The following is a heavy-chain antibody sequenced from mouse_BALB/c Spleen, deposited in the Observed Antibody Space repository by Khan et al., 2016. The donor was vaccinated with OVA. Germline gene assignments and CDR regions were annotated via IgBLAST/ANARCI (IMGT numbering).Heavy chain of an antibody. Sequence: EVKLEESGGDLVKPGGSLRLSCAASGFTFSAYGMSWVRQPPDKRLEWVSTINSDGYYTYYPDTVKGRFTISRNKAENPLYLQMNSPKAEDTAIYYCASHLTGSFAYWGQGTLVTVSA. CDR3: ASHLTGSFAY. CDR2: INSDGYYT. V-gene: IGHV5-6*02. CDR1: GFTFSAYG. J-gene: IGHJ3*01. D-gene: IGHD4-1*01.